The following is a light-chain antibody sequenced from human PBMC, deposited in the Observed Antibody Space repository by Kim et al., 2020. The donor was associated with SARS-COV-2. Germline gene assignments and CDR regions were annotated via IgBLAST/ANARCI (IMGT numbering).Light chain of an antibody. CDR2: DAS. V-gene: IGKV3-11*01. CDR3: QQRSSWVT. J-gene: IGKJ4*01. Sequence: SLSPGDTATLSCRASQSIGSSLAWYQHKPGQAPSLLIYDASNRAAGIPARFSGSGSGTDFTLTITSLEPEDFALYYCQQRSSWVTFGGGTKLEI. CDR1: QSIGSS.